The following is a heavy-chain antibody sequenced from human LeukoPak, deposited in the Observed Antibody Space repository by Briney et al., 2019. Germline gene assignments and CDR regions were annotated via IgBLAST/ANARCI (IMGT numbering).Heavy chain of an antibody. Sequence: PSETLSLTCTVSGNSISSGDNYWSWIRQPAGKGLEWIVRIYTSGSTNYNPSLKSRGTISGDTSNNQFSLRLSSVYAADTAVYYCARASYSYDINGWVPFDYWGQGTLVTVSS. D-gene: IGHD3-22*01. J-gene: IGHJ4*02. CDR2: IYTSGST. CDR1: GNSISSGDNY. CDR3: ARASYSYDINGWVPFDY. V-gene: IGHV4-61*02.